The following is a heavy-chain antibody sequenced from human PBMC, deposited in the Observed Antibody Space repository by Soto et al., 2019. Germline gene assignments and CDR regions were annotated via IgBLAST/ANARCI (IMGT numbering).Heavy chain of an antibody. V-gene: IGHV4-4*07. CDR3: ARDVSPAVFWSGSYFYYYGMDV. Sequence: PSETLSLTCTVSGGSISSYYWSWIRQPAGQGLEWIGRIYTSGSTNYNPSLKSRVTMSVDTSKNQFSLKLSSVTAADTAVYYCARDVSPAVFWSGSYFYYYGMDVWGQGTTVTVSS. J-gene: IGHJ6*02. CDR1: GGSISSYY. CDR2: IYTSGST. D-gene: IGHD3-3*01.